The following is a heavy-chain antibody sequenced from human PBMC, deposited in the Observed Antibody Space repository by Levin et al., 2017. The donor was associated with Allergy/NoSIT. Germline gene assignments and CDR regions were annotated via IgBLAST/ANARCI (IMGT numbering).Heavy chain of an antibody. CDR1: GDSISRGFYY. CDR3: ARDLEGFSGYKPYCYIDV. Sequence: SETLSLTCSVSGDSISRGFYYWSWIRQPAGEGLEWIGRIYVTGSTTYSPSLKSRVTISLDRSKDQVSLKINTVTAAATAVYYCARDLEGFSGYKPYCYIDVWGKGTTVTVSS. D-gene: IGHD5-12*01. CDR2: IYVTGST. V-gene: IGHV4-61*02. J-gene: IGHJ6*03.